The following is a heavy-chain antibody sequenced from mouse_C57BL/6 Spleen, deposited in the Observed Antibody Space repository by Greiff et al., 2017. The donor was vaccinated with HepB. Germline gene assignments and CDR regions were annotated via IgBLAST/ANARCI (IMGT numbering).Heavy chain of an antibody. CDR3: ARANWDY. D-gene: IGHD4-1*01. J-gene: IGHJ2*01. Sequence: QVQLKQPGAELVRPGTSVKLSCKASGYTFTSYWMHWVKQRPGQGLEWIGVIDPSDSYTNYNQKFKGKATLTVDTSSSTAYMQLSSLTSEDSAVYYCARANWDYWGQGTTLTVSS. V-gene: IGHV1-59*01. CDR2: IDPSDSYT. CDR1: GYTFTSYW.